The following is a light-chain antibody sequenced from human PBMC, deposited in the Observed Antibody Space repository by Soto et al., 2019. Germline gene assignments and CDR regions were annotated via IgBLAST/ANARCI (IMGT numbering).Light chain of an antibody. Sequence: DIQMTQSPSTLSASVGDRVTITCRASQSISIWLAWYQQKPGKAPKLLIYKASSLESGVPSRFSGSGSGTEFTLTISSLQPDDSATYYCQQYNSYWTFGQWTKVEIK. CDR2: KAS. V-gene: IGKV1-5*03. J-gene: IGKJ1*01. CDR3: QQYNSYWT. CDR1: QSISIW.